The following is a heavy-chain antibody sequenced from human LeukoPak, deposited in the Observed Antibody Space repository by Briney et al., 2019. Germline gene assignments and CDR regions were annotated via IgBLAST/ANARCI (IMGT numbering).Heavy chain of an antibody. J-gene: IGHJ3*02. CDR1: GFTFSNYW. CDR2: IKQDGSEK. CDR3: TRDRTQWGGSYPSAFDI. D-gene: IGHD1-26*01. Sequence: GGSLRLSCAASGFTFSNYWMSWVRQAPGKGLEWVANIKQDGSEKYYVDSVKGRFTISRDNAKNSLYLQMNSLKTEDTAVYYCTRDRTQWGGSYPSAFDIWGQGTMVTVSS. V-gene: IGHV3-7*03.